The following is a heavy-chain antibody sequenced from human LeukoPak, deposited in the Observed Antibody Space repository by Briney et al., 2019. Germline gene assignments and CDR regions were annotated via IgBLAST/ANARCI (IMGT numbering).Heavy chain of an antibody. J-gene: IGHJ4*02. CDR3: ARDARGYSYGFPFDY. D-gene: IGHD5-18*01. V-gene: IGHV1-69*05. CDR2: IIPIFGTA. CDR1: GYTFTSYG. Sequence: ASVKVSCKASGYTFTSYGISWVRQAPGQGLEWMGGIIPIFGTANYAQKFQGRVTITTDESTSTAYMELSSLRSEDTAVYYCARDARGYSYGFPFDYWGQGTLVTVSS.